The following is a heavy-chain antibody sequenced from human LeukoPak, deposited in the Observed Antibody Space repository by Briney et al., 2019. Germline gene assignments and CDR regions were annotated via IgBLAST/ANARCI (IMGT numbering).Heavy chain of an antibody. J-gene: IGHJ3*02. CDR1: GGTFSSYA. Sequence: SVKVSCKASGGTFSSYAISWVRQAPGQGLEWMGRIIPILGIANYAQKFQGRVTITADKSTSTAYMELSSLRSEDTAVYYCASGVGATTIDAFDIWGQETMVTVSS. CDR2: IIPILGIA. D-gene: IGHD1-26*01. CDR3: ASGVGATTIDAFDI. V-gene: IGHV1-69*04.